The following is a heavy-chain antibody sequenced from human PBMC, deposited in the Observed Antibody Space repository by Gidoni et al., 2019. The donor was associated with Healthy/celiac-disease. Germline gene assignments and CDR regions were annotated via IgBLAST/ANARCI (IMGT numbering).Heavy chain of an antibody. V-gene: IGHV3-48*03. CDR3: ARTGTTAYFDY. J-gene: IGHJ4*02. CDR1: GFTFSSYE. D-gene: IGHD1-7*01. Sequence: EVQLVESGGGLVQPGGSLRLSCAASGFTFSSYEMNWVRQAPGQGLEWVSYISSSGSTIYYADSVKGRFTISRDNAKNSLYLQMNSLRAEDTAVYYCARTGTTAYFDYWGQGTLVTVSS. CDR2: ISSSGSTI.